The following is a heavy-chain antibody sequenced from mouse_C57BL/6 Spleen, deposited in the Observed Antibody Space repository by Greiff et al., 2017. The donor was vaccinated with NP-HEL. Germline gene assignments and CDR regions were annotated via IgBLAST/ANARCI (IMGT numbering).Heavy chain of an antibody. CDR3: ARDDCDYAMDY. D-gene: IGHD2-13*01. CDR2: INYDGSST. Sequence: EVNVVESEGGLVQPGSSMKLSCTASGFTFSDYYMAWVRQVPEKGLEWVANINYDGSSTYYLDSLKSRFILSRDNAKNILYLQMRSMKSEDTATYYCARDDCDYAMDYWGQGTSVTVSS. V-gene: IGHV5-16*01. CDR1: GFTFSDYY. J-gene: IGHJ4*01.